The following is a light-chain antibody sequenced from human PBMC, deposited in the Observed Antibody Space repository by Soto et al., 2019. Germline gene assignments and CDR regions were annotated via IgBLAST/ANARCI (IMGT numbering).Light chain of an antibody. V-gene: IGKV1-12*01. CDR1: QGISSW. J-gene: IGKJ4*01. CDR2: AAS. Sequence: DIQMTQSPSSVSASVGDRVTITCRASQGISSWLAWYQQKPGKAPKLMIYAASSVQSGGPSRFSGSGSCTYFTVPISSLQPEDFATYYYQQANSFPLTFGGGTKVEIK. CDR3: QQANSFPLT.